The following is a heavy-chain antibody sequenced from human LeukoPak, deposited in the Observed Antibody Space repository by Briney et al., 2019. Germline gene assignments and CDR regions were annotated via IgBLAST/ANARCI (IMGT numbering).Heavy chain of an antibody. V-gene: IGHV1-46*01. J-gene: IGHJ4*02. CDR3: ARAGYDSIGYSSY. D-gene: IGHD3-22*01. Sequence: ASVKVSCKASGYIFTSYYMHWLRQAPGQGLEWVGLINPTGGSTTYAQNFQGRVTMTRDTYTTTVYMEVSRLRSEDTAVYYCARAGYDSIGYSSYWGQGTLVTVSS. CDR2: INPTGGST. CDR1: GYIFTSYY.